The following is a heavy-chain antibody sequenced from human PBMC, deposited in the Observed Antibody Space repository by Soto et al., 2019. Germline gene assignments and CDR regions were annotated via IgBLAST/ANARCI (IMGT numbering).Heavy chain of an antibody. V-gene: IGHV3-11*01. J-gene: IGHJ2*01. Sequence: QVQLVESGGGLVKPGGSLRLSCTASGFTFNDYYMNWFRQAPGKGLEWISYISNTGTTIYYADSVKGRFTISRDTSKNSLFLQMNSLRGEDTALYYCARDDCSRSNCYPRWYFDLWGRGTLVTVSS. CDR1: GFTFNDYY. CDR2: ISNTGTTI. CDR3: ARDDCSRSNCYPRWYFDL. D-gene: IGHD2-2*01.